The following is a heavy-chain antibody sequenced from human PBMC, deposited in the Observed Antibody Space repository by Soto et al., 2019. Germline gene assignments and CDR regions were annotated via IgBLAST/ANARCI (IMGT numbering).Heavy chain of an antibody. V-gene: IGHV4-34*01. J-gene: IGHJ3*02. CDR1: GGSFSGYY. D-gene: IGHD6-6*01. CDR2: INHSGST. Sequence: QVQLQQWGAGLLKPSETLSLTCAVYGGSFSGYYWSWIRQPPGKGLEWIGEINHSGSTNYNPSLMSRVTVGVVTSKNRCSLKLGFVTAADTAVYYCGRAGPAYSSSRRAFDIWGQGTMVTVSS. CDR3: GRAGPAYSSSRRAFDI.